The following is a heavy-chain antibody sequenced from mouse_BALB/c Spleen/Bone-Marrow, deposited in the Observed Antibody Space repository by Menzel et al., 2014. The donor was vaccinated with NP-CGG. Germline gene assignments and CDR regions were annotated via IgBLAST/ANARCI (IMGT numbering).Heavy chain of an antibody. CDR3: ARRDYYDYAWFAY. J-gene: IGHJ3*01. V-gene: IGHV1-18*01. CDR1: GYSFTGYT. CDR2: INPYNGGT. Sequence: VQLQQPGPALVKPGASMKISCKASGYSFTGYTMNWVKQSHGKNLEWIGLINPYNGGTTYNQKFKGKATLTVDKSSSTAYMELPSLTSEDSAVYYCARRDYYDYAWFAYWGQGTLVTVSA. D-gene: IGHD2-4*01.